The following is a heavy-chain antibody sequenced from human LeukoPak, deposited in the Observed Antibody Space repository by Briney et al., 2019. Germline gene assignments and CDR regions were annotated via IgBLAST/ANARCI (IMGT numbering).Heavy chain of an antibody. D-gene: IGHD6-19*01. V-gene: IGHV4-59*01. CDR2: IYYSGST. Sequence: SETLSLTCTVSGGSISSYYWSWIRQPPGKGLEWIGYIYYSGSTNYNPSLKSRVTISVDTSKNQFSLRLSSVTAADTAVYYCARGTAVAGTWGQGTLVTVSS. J-gene: IGHJ5*02. CDR3: ARGTAVAGT. CDR1: GGSISSYY.